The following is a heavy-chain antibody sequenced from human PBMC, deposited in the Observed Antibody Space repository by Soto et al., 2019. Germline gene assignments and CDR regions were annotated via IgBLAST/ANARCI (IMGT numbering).Heavy chain of an antibody. Sequence: GGSLRLSCAASGFTFSSYGMHWVRQAPGKGLEWVAVIWYDGSNKYYADSVKGRFTISRDNSKNTLYLQMNSLRAEDTAVYYCARDRGVVVIGAFDIWGQGTMVTVSS. J-gene: IGHJ3*02. D-gene: IGHD3-22*01. CDR2: IWYDGSNK. CDR1: GFTFSSYG. V-gene: IGHV3-33*01. CDR3: ARDRGVVVIGAFDI.